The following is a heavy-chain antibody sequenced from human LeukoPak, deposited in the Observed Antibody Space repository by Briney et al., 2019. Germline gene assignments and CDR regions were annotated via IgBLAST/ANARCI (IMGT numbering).Heavy chain of an antibody. J-gene: IGHJ4*02. CDR3: AKVVRGYGSGSYYFDY. CDR1: GLTFSSYA. D-gene: IGHD3-10*01. V-gene: IGHV3-23*01. CDR2: ISGSGGST. Sequence: GGSLRLSCAAPGLTFSSYAMSWVRQAPGKGLEWVSAISGSGGSTYYADSVKGRFTISRDNSKNTLYLQMNSLRAEDTAVYYCAKVVRGYGSGSYYFDYWGQGTLVTVSS.